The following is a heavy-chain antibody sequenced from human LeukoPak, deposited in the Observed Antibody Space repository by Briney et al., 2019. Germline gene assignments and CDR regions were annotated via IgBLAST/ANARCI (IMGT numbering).Heavy chain of an antibody. D-gene: IGHD3-3*01. Sequence: PSETLSLTCTVSGASINSASYYWAWIRQPPGKGLEWIASMHYTGSTYFNPSLKSRVTISVDTSKNQFSLKLSSVTAADTAVYYCARGVFTYYDFWSGYSHFDYWGQGTLVTVSS. J-gene: IGHJ4*02. CDR1: GASINSASYY. CDR2: MHYTGST. CDR3: ARGVFTYYDFWSGYSHFDY. V-gene: IGHV4-39*07.